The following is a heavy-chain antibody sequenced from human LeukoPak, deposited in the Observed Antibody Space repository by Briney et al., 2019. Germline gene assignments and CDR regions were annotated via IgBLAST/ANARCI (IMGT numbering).Heavy chain of an antibody. D-gene: IGHD6-19*01. CDR2: ISSSGSTI. CDR1: GFTFSGYE. CDR3: ARDTPHRSIAVAGPLYYFYGMDV. J-gene: IGHJ6*02. Sequence: GGSLRLSCAASGFTFSGYEMNWVRQAPGKGLEWVSYISSSGSTIYYADSVKGRFTISRDNAKNSLYLQMNSLRAEDTAVYYCARDTPHRSIAVAGPLYYFYGMDVWGQGTTVTVSS. V-gene: IGHV3-48*03.